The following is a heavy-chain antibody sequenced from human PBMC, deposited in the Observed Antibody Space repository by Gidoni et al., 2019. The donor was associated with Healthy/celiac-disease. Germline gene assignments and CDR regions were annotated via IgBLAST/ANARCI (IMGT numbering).Heavy chain of an antibody. D-gene: IGHD5-12*01. V-gene: IGHV3-53*01. J-gene: IGHJ6*03. CDR2: IYSGGST. CDR3: ASGYDYYYYYMDV. Sequence: EVPLVEPGGGLIQPGGSLRLSCAASGFTVSSNYMSWVRQAPGKGPEWVSVIYSGGSTYYADSVKGRFTISRDNSKNTLYLQMNSLRAEDTAVYYCASGYDYYYYYMDVWGKGTTVTVSS. CDR1: GFTVSSNY.